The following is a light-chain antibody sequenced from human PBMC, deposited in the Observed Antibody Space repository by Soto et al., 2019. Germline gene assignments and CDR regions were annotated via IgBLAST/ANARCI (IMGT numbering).Light chain of an antibody. Sequence: DIQMTQSPSTLPASVGDRVTITCRASQTIGDWLAWYQQKPGKVPKLLIYKASTLEGGVPSRFSGRGSGTEFTLTISSLQPDDFATYYCQQSHFYWTFGQGTKVEIK. CDR3: QQSHFYWT. CDR2: KAS. J-gene: IGKJ1*01. V-gene: IGKV1-5*03. CDR1: QTIGDW.